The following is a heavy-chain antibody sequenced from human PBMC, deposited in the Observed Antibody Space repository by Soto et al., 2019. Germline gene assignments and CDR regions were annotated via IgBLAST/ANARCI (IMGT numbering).Heavy chain of an antibody. CDR3: AKDRNYPRDQFHY. CDR1: GCTFSTYA. CDR2: ISANGQGI. Sequence: GSLRLSCAASGCTFSTYALSWVRQAPGKGLEWVSAISANGQGIYYADSVRGRFTISRDNSKNTIFLHMDSLRAEDTAVYYCAKDRNYPRDQFHYWGQGTLVTVSS. V-gene: IGHV3-23*01. J-gene: IGHJ4*02. D-gene: IGHD1-7*01.